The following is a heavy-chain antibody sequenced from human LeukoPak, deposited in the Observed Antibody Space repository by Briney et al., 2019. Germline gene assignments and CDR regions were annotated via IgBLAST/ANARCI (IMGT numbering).Heavy chain of an antibody. V-gene: IGHV3-7*01. CDR2: INQDGSAK. CDR3: ARAISMVWGLIYYGMDV. Sequence: GGSLGLSCAASGFSFRNYWMNWARQAPGKGLEWVAIINQDGSAKYYVDSVKGRFTISRDNAKNSLYLQVNSLRVEDTAVYYCARAISMVWGLIYYGMDVWGQGTTVAVSS. J-gene: IGHJ6*02. D-gene: IGHD3-10*01. CDR1: GFSFRNYW.